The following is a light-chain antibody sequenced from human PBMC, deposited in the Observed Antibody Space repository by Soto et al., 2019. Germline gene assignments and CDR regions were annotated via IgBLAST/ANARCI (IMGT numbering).Light chain of an antibody. CDR2: DVS. V-gene: IGLV2-14*01. Sequence: VLTQPAAVSGSPSQSITISCTGTSSDVGGYNYVSWYQQHPGKAPKFMIYDVSNRPSGVSTRFSGSKSGNTASLTISGLQAEDEADYYCNSYTTSNTRQIVFGTGTKVTVL. CDR1: SSDVGGYNY. CDR3: NSYTTSNTRQIV. J-gene: IGLJ1*01.